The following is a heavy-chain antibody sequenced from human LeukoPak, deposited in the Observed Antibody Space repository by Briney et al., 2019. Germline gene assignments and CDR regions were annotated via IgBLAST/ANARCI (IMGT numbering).Heavy chain of an antibody. CDR1: GFTFSSYA. V-gene: IGHV3-15*01. J-gene: IGHJ4*02. Sequence: GSLRVSCAASGFTFSSYAMSWVRQAPGKGLEWVGLIRTKTDGGTTDSAAPVKGRFAISRDDSRNMLFLQMNSLKTEDTGVYYCTTGGPRRHWGQGTLVTVSS. CDR2: IRTKTDGGTT. D-gene: IGHD3-16*01. CDR3: TTGGPRRH.